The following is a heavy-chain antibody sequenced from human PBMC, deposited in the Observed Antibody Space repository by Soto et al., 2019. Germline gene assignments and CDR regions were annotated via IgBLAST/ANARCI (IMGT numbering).Heavy chain of an antibody. D-gene: IGHD7-27*01. CDR1: GGSINNHY. CDR3: ARANWFFDY. CDR2: IYYSGST. V-gene: IGHV4-59*11. Sequence: QVHLQESGPGLVKPSETLSLTCTVSGGSINNHYWSWIRQPPGQGLEWIGYIYYSGSTNYNPSLKSRVTMSVDTSKNQFSLKLSSLTAADTAIYYCARANWFFDYWGQGTLVTVSS. J-gene: IGHJ4*02.